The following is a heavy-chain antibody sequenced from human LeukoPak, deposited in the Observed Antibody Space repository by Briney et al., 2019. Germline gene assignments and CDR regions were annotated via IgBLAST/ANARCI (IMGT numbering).Heavy chain of an antibody. CDR2: VYADGRS. D-gene: IGHD1-26*01. CDR3: ARMYSGTYGGIDY. CDR1: GGSVSNCY. J-gene: IGHJ4*02. V-gene: IGHV4-4*07. Sequence: PSETLSLTCTVSGGSVSNCYWSWIRQPAGEGLEWIGRVYADGRSNYNPSLRSRVAMSVDTSKSQFSLRLSSVTAADTAVYYCARMYSGTYGGIDYWGQGTLVTVSS.